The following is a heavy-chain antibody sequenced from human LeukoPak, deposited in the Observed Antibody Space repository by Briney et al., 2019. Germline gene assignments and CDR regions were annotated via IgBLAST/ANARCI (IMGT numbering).Heavy chain of an antibody. Sequence: VGSLRLSCAASGFSFATFSTGWGRHAQEEGMGRVSVISDRVDSTYYADSVKGRFSLSRDSSTNTLYCQMNSLGGEDTALYYSAKGRWGLLIANFDLWGQGTMVTVSS. CDR3: AKGRWGLLIANFDL. V-gene: IGHV3-23*01. CDR1: GFSFATFS. CDR2: ISDRVDST. D-gene: IGHD2-21*02. J-gene: IGHJ3*01.